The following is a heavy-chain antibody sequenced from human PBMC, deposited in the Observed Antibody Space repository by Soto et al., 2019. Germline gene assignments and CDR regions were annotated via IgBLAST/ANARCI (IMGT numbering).Heavy chain of an antibody. CDR3: ARGSLVVAATPLGY. Sequence: TSETLSLTCAVYGGSFSGYYWSWIRQPPGKGLEWIGEINHSGSTNYNPSLKSRVTISVDTSKNQFSLKLSSVTAADTAVYYCARGSLVVAATPLGYWGQGTLVTVSS. CDR2: INHSGST. V-gene: IGHV4-34*01. CDR1: GGSFSGYY. D-gene: IGHD2-15*01. J-gene: IGHJ4*02.